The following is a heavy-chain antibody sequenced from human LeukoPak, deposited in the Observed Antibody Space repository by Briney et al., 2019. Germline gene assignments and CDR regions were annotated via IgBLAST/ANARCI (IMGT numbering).Heavy chain of an antibody. J-gene: IGHJ3*02. Sequence: PGGSLRLSCAASGFTFSSYSMNWVRHAPGKGLEWVSSISSSSSYIYYADSVKGRFTISRDNAKNSLYLQMNSLRAEDTAVYYCARGGVERATIGAFDSWGQGTMVTVSS. D-gene: IGHD5-24*01. V-gene: IGHV3-21*01. CDR1: GFTFSSYS. CDR2: ISSSSSYI. CDR3: ARGGVERATIGAFDS.